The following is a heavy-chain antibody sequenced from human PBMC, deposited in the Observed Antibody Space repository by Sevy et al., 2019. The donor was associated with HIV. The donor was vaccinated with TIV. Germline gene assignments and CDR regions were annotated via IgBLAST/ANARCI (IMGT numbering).Heavy chain of an antibody. CDR1: GFSFSSYW. Sequence: GGSLRLSCAASGFSFSSYWMRWVRQAPGKGLEWVANIKQDESEKYYAASVKGRFTISRDNAKNSVYLQMNSLRPEDTAIYYCARGNSGSFDYWGQRTLVTVSS. D-gene: IGHD3-22*01. CDR2: IKQDESEK. J-gene: IGHJ4*02. V-gene: IGHV3-7*03. CDR3: ARGNSGSFDY.